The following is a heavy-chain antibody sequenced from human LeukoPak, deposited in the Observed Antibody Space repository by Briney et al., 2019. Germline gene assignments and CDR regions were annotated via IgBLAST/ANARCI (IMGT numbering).Heavy chain of an antibody. CDR2: IKEDGSVK. J-gene: IGHJ4*02. V-gene: IGHV3-7*01. CDR1: GFTFGVSW. Sequence: PGGSLRLSCAASGFTFGVSWMSWVRQAPGKGLEWVGNIKEDGSVKKYVDSVKGRLTISRDNAKSSLFLQMNNLRVEDTAVYYCVKDRGWNTFDYWGQGILVTVSS. D-gene: IGHD1/OR15-1a*01. CDR3: VKDRGWNTFDY.